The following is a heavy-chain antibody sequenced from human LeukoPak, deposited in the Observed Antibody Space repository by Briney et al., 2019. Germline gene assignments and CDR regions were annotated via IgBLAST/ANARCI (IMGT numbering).Heavy chain of an antibody. CDR2: INHSGTT. Sequence: PSETLSLTCAVYGGSFSGYYWNWIRQSPGKGLEWIGEINHSGTTNYNPSLKSRVTMSPDTSRNQFSLKVNSVTAADTAVYYCARDTYYSGSGTYFEDYFDSWGQGILVTVSS. CDR1: GGSFSGYY. J-gene: IGHJ4*02. V-gene: IGHV4-34*01. CDR3: ARDTYYSGSGTYFEDYFDS. D-gene: IGHD3-10*01.